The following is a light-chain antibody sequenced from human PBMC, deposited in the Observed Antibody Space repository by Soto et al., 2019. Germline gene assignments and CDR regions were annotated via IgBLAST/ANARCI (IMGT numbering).Light chain of an antibody. Sequence: QSALTQPASVSGSPGQSITISCTGTSSDVGGYNYVSWYQQHPGKAPKLMIYEVSNRPSGVSNCFSGSKSGNTASLTISGIQAEDEADYYCSSYTSSSPYVFGTGTKLTVL. J-gene: IGLJ1*01. CDR2: EVS. CDR3: SSYTSSSPYV. CDR1: SSDVGGYNY. V-gene: IGLV2-14*01.